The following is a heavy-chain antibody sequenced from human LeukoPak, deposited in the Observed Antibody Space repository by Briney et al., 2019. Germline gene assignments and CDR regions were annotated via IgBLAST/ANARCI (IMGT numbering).Heavy chain of an antibody. CDR3: AGDLSPVVRASPMGY. Sequence: GGSLRLSCAASGFTFTNYGMHWVRQAPGKGLEWVALITYDGYYKYYSDSVKGRFTISSDTSKNTLYLQMNSLRAEDTAVYYCAGDLSPVVRASPMGYWGQGTPVTVSS. D-gene: IGHD3-10*01. V-gene: IGHV3-30*03. CDR1: GFTFTNYG. J-gene: IGHJ4*02. CDR2: ITYDGYYK.